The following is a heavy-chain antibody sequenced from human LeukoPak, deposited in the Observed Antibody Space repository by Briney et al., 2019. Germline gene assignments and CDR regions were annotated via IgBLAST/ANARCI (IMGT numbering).Heavy chain of an antibody. CDR1: GYTFNSYY. V-gene: IGHV1-46*02. CDR2: INHSGDFT. D-gene: IGHD4-17*01. J-gene: IGHJ4*02. Sequence: PGGSVKVSCTASGYTFNSYYMHWVRQAPGQGLEWMGIINHSGDFTNYAHKFQGRVTMTKDTSTSTVYMELNSLRAGDTAVFYCARDAMTSVTTSPYYFDYWGQGTLVTVSS. CDR3: ARDAMTSVTTSPYYFDY.